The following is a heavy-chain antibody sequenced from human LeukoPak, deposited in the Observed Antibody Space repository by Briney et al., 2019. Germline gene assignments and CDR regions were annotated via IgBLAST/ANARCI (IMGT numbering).Heavy chain of an antibody. Sequence: PGGSLRLSCAASGFTFSSHTMNWVRQAPGKGLEWVSSTSSTSTSIYHADSVKGRFTISRDNTKNSLYLQMNSLRAEDTAVYYCARGFRAFDFWAQGTVVTVSS. V-gene: IGHV3-21*01. J-gene: IGHJ3*01. CDR1: GFTFSSHT. CDR2: TSSTSTSI. CDR3: ARGFRAFDF.